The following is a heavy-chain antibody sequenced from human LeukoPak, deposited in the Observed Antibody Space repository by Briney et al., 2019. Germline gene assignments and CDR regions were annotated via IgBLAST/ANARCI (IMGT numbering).Heavy chain of an antibody. CDR3: AKDLRKLVRRVPDYYGMDV. CDR1: GFTFSSYW. V-gene: IGHV3-30*18. CDR2: VSYDGSNK. Sequence: AGGSLRLSCAASGFTFSSYWMSWVRQAPGKGLEWVAAVSYDGSNKFYADSVKGRFTISRDSSRNTLYLEMNSLSAEDTAVYYCAKDLRKLVRRVPDYYGMDVWGQGTTVTVYS. D-gene: IGHD3-10*01. J-gene: IGHJ6*02.